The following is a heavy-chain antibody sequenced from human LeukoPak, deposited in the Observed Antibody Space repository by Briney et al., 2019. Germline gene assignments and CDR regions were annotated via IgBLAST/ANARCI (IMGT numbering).Heavy chain of an antibody. V-gene: IGHV3-30*02. CDR2: IRYDGSNK. CDR1: GFTFSSYG. J-gene: IGHJ5*02. CDR3: AREHTIAATGTHWFGP. Sequence: GGSLRLSCAASGFTFSSYGMHWVRQAPGKGLEWVAFIRYDGSNKYYADSVKGRFTISRDNSKNTLYLQMNSLRAEDTAVYYCAREHTIAATGTHWFGPWGQGTLVTVSS. D-gene: IGHD6-13*01.